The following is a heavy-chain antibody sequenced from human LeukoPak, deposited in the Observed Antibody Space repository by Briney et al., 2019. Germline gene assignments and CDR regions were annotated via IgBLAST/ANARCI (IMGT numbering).Heavy chain of an antibody. CDR1: GDSIDSYY. V-gene: IGHV4-59*12. CDR2: IYYRGTT. D-gene: IGHD5-12*01. CDR3: ARLPRYGGYDHFDY. J-gene: IGHJ4*02. Sequence: SETLSLTCTVSGDSIDSYYWSWIRQPPGKGLEWIGYIYYRGTTSYNPFLKSRVTISVDTSKDQFSLKLNSVTAADTAVYYCARLPRYGGYDHFDYWGQGILVIVSS.